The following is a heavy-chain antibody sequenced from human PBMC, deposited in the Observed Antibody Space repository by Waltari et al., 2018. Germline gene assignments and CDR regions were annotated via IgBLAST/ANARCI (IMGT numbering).Heavy chain of an antibody. Sequence: EVQLVESGGGLVQPGGSLRLSCAASGFTFSREWMNWVRQAQGKGLEWVANIKEDGSQRYYVDYVKGRFTISRDNAKNSLYLQMNSLRLEDTALYYCARDHPGSAQVFDFWGQGAQVTVSS. D-gene: IGHD6-6*01. J-gene: IGHJ4*02. V-gene: IGHV3-7*01. CDR2: IKEDGSQR. CDR3: ARDHPGSAQVFDF. CDR1: GFTFSREW.